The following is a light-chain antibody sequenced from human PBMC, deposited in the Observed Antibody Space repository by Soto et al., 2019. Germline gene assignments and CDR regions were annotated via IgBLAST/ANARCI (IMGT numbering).Light chain of an antibody. V-gene: IGLV3-1*01. CDR1: KLGDKY. Sequence: SYELTQPPSVSVSPGQTASITCSGDKLGDKYACWYQQKPGQSPVVVIYQDSKRPSGIPERLAGSKSGNTATLTISGTQAMDEADYCCQAWDSSTVVFGGGTKLTVL. CDR2: QDS. J-gene: IGLJ2*01. CDR3: QAWDSSTVV.